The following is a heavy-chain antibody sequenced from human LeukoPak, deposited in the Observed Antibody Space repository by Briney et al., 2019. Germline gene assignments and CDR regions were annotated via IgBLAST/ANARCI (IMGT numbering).Heavy chain of an antibody. CDR3: ARGVDYVWGSYHVDAFDI. J-gene: IGHJ3*02. D-gene: IGHD3-16*02. CDR1: GGTFSSYA. CDR2: IIPILGIA. Sequence: ASVKVSCKASGGTFSSYAISWVRQAPGQGLEWMGRIIPILGIANYAQKFQGRVTITADKSTSTAYMELSSLRSEDTAVYYCARGVDYVWGSYHVDAFDIWGQGTMVTVSS. V-gene: IGHV1-69*04.